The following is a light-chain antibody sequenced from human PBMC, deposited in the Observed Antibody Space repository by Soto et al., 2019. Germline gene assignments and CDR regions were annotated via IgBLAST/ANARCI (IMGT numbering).Light chain of an antibody. V-gene: IGKV1-5*03. CDR3: QQSRGT. Sequence: DIPMTQSPSTLSASVGDRVTITCRASQSISSWLAWYQQKPGKAPKLLIYKASSLESGVPSRFSGSGSGTEFTLTISSLQPDDFATYYCQQSRGTFGQGTKVEIK. CDR1: QSISSW. CDR2: KAS. J-gene: IGKJ1*01.